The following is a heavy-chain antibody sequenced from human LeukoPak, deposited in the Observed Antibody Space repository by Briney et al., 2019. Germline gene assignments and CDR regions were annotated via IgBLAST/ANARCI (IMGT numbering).Heavy chain of an antibody. D-gene: IGHD5-12*01. V-gene: IGHV1-2*02. CDR1: GYTFTGYY. CDR2: INPNCGGT. J-gene: IGHJ4*02. CDR3: AKDSDIVASFDY. Sequence: ASVKVSCEASGYTFTGYYMHWVRQAPGQGLEWMGWINPNCGGTNYAQKFQGRVTMTRDTSISTAYMELSRLRSDDTAVYYCAKDSDIVASFDYWGQGTLVTVSS.